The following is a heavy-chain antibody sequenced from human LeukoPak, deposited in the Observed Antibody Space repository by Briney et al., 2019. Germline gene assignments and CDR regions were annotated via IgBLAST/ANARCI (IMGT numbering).Heavy chain of an antibody. CDR3: ARGPGGGYDWLGY. V-gene: IGHV1-2*02. Sequence: ASVKVSCKASGYTFTSYAMHWVRQAPGQGLEWMGWITPSGSTNYAQKFQGRVTMTRDTSISTAYMELSRLRSDDTAVYYCARGPGGGYDWLGYWGQGTLVTVSS. CDR1: GYTFTSYA. CDR2: ITPSGST. J-gene: IGHJ4*02. D-gene: IGHD5-12*01.